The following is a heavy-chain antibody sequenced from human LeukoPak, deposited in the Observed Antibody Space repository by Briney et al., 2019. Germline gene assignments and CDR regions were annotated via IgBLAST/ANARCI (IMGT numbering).Heavy chain of an antibody. CDR2: IYPADSYT. J-gene: IGHJ4*02. D-gene: IGHD7-27*01. V-gene: IGHV5-51*01. CDR3: ARTITGDRGRFDY. Sequence: GEALKISCKASGYSFTSYWLGWVRQMPGKGLEWMGVIYPADSYTRYSPSFQGQVTISADKSITTAYVQWGSLKASDTAMYYCARTITGDRGRFDYWGQGTLVTVSS. CDR1: GYSFTSYW.